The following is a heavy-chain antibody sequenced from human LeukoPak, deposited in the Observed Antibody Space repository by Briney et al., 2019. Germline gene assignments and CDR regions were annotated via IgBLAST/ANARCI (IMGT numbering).Heavy chain of an antibody. CDR2: ISGSGGST. D-gene: IGHD2-15*01. V-gene: IGHV3-23*01. J-gene: IGHJ4*02. CDR1: GFTFSSYA. CDR3: AKAVGYCSGGSCYTDY. Sequence: GGSLRLSCPASGFTFSSYAMSWVRQAPGKGLEWVSAISGSGGSTYYADSVKGRFTISRDNSKNTLYLQMNSLRAEDTAVYYCAKAVGYCSGGSCYTDYWGQGTLVTVSS.